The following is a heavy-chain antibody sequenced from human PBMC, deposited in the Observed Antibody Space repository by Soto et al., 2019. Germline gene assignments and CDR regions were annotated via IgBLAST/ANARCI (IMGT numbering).Heavy chain of an antibody. CDR2: INHSGST. D-gene: IGHD2-15*01. CDR3: ARDMGDCSGGSCYLFDY. CDR1: GGSFSGYY. Sequence: ASETLSLTCAVYGGSFSGYYWSWIRQPPGKGLEWIGEINHSGSTNYNPSLKSRVTISVDTSKNQFSLKLSSVTAADTAVYYCARDMGDCSGGSCYLFDYWGQGTLVTVS. V-gene: IGHV4-34*01. J-gene: IGHJ4*02.